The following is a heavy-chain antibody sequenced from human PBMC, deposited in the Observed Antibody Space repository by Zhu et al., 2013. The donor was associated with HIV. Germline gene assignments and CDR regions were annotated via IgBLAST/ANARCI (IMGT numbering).Heavy chain of an antibody. V-gene: IGHV1-18*01. J-gene: IGHJ4*02. CDR1: GYRFTSYG. D-gene: IGHD6-13*01. Sequence: QVQLVQSGAEVKKPGASVKVSCKASGYRFTSYGTSWVRQAPGQALEWVGWISPYNGNTKYAQKVQGRVTMTTDTSTSTAKMELRSLRSDDTAVYYCVREVGSSWYYFDYWGQGTLVTVSS. CDR3: VREVGSSWYYFDY. CDR2: ISPYNGNT.